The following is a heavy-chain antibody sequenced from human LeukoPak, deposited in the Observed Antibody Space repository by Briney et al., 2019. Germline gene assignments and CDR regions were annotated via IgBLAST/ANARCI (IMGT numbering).Heavy chain of an antibody. V-gene: IGHV1-69-2*01. D-gene: IGHD3-9*01. CDR2: VDPEDGET. Sequence: ASVKISCKVFGYTFTDYYMHWVQQAPGKGLEWMGLVDPEDGETIYAEKFQGRVTITADTSTDTAYMELSSLRSEDTAVYYCATAPYLGRLATPDYWGQGTLVTFSS. CDR3: ATAPYLGRLATPDY. CDR1: GYTFTDYY. J-gene: IGHJ4*02.